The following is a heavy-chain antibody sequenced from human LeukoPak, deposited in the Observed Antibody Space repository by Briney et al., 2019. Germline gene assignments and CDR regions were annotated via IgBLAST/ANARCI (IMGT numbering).Heavy chain of an antibody. CDR1: GFTFSDYS. J-gene: IGHJ4*02. Sequence: PGGSLRLSCEASGFTFSDYSLNWVRQAPGKGLEWVSVIWGSGAKIYYADSVKGRFTISRDNSKNTVYLQLNSLRAKDTALYYCAKDRLSDSGYDIDSWGQGTLVTVSS. D-gene: IGHD5-12*01. CDR2: IWGSGAKI. CDR3: AKDRLSDSGYDIDS. V-gene: IGHV3-23*01.